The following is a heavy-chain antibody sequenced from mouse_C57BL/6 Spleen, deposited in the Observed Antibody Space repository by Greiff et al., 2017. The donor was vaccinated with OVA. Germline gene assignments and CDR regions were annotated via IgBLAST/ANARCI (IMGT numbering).Heavy chain of an antibody. CDR3: ARDYDYGYFDY. CDR1: GYSITSGYY. J-gene: IGHJ2*01. CDR2: ISYDGSN. V-gene: IGHV3-6*01. Sequence: EVKVEESGPGLVKPSQSLSLTCSVTGYSITSGYYWNWIRQFPGNKLEWMGYISYDGSNNYNPSLKNRISITRDTSKNQFFLKLNSVTTEDTATYYCARDYDYGYFDYWGQGTTLTVSS. D-gene: IGHD2-4*01.